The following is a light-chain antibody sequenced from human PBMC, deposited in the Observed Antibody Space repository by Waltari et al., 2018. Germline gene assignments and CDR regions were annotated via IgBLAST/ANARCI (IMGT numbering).Light chain of an antibody. J-gene: IGLJ2*01. CDR3: SSYTTRSIVV. V-gene: IGLV2-18*02. CDR2: EVS. Sequence: QSALTQPPSVSGSPGQSVTISCTGSSSDVGNYDRVSWYQQSPGTAPKLLIYEVSNRPSGVPARFSGSKSGNTASLTISGLQAGDEADYYCSSYTTRSIVVFGGGTKLTVL. CDR1: SSDVGNYDR.